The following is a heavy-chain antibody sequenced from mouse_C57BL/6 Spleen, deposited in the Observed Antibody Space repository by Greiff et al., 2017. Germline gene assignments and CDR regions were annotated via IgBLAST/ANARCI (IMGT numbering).Heavy chain of an antibody. V-gene: IGHV2-6-1*01. Sequence: VQGVESGPGLVAPSQSLSITCTVSGFSLTSYGVHWVRQPPGKGLEWLVVIWSDGSTNYNSALKSRLSISKDNSKSQVFLKMNSLQTDDTAMYYCARHSDDGYYYFDYWGQGTTLTVSS. D-gene: IGHD2-3*01. J-gene: IGHJ2*01. CDR3: ARHSDDGYYYFDY. CDR1: GFSLTSYG. CDR2: IWSDGST.